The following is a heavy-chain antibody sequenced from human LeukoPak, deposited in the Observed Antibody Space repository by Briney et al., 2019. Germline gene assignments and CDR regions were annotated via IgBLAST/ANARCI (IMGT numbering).Heavy chain of an antibody. CDR1: GGSISSSSYY. J-gene: IGHJ3*02. V-gene: IGHV4-39*07. D-gene: IGHD2-15*01. CDR3: ARAICSGGSCYRALGRHDAFDI. Sequence: PSETLSLTCTVSGGSISSSSYYWGWIRQPPGKGLEWIGSIYYSGSTYYNPSLKSRVTISVDTSKNQFSLKLSSVTAADTAVYYCARAICSGGSCYRALGRHDAFDIWGQGTMVTVSS. CDR2: IYYSGST.